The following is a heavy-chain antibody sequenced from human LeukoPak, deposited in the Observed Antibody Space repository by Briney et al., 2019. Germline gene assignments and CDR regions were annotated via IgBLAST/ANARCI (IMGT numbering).Heavy chain of an antibody. Sequence: GTSVKVSCKASGYTFTSYDINWVRQATGQGLEWMGWMNPNSGNTGYAQKFQGRVTMTRDTSISTAYMELSRLRSDDTAVYYCARVRSPGYSDYWGQGTLVTVSS. CDR1: GYTFTSYD. J-gene: IGHJ4*02. CDR3: ARVRSPGYSDY. CDR2: MNPNSGNT. V-gene: IGHV1-8*01.